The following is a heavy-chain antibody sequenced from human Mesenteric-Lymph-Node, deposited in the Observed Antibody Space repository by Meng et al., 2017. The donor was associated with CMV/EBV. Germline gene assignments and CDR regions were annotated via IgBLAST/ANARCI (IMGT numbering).Heavy chain of an antibody. V-gene: IGHV3-23*01. CDR2: ISGSGGST. CDR1: GFTFSSYA. Sequence: GGSLRLSCAASGFTFSSYAMSWVRQAPGKGLEWVSAISGSGGSTYYADSVKGRFTISRDNSKNTLYLQMNSLRAEDTAVYYCASQSIAYYYYYYGMDGWGQGTTVTVSS. CDR3: ASQSIAYYYYYYGMDG. J-gene: IGHJ6*02.